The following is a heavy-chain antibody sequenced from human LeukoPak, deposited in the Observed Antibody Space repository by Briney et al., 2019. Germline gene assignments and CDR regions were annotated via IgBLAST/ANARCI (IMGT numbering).Heavy chain of an antibody. J-gene: IGHJ6*03. Sequence: ASVKVSCKASGYTFTSYDINWVRQATGQGLEWMGWMNPNGGNTGYAQKFQGRVTITRNTSISTAYMELSSLRSEDTAVYYCARYRGGYSYWGYYYYYYMDVWGKGTTVTVSS. CDR3: ARYRGGYSYWGYYYYYYMDV. CDR2: MNPNGGNT. CDR1: GYTFTSYD. V-gene: IGHV1-8*03. D-gene: IGHD5-18*01.